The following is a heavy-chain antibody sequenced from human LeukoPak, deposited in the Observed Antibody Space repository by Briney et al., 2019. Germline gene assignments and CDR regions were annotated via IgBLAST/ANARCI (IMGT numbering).Heavy chain of an antibody. J-gene: IGHJ4*02. CDR1: GGSISSYY. CDR3: ARVPGRSSSWTLDY. CDR2: IYYSGST. V-gene: IGHV4-59*01. D-gene: IGHD6-13*01. Sequence: HPSETLSLTCTVSGGSISSYYWSWIRQPPGKGLEWIGYIYYSGSTNYNPSLKSRVTISVDTSKNQFSLKLSSATAADTAVYYCARVPGRSSSWTLDYWGQGTLVTVSS.